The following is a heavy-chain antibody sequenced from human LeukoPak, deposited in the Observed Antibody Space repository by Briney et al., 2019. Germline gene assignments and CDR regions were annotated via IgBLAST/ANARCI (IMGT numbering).Heavy chain of an antibody. CDR1: GFTFSTYW. J-gene: IGHJ3*01. V-gene: IGHV3-74*01. CDR3: ASGQWELTY. D-gene: IGHD1-26*01. Sequence: GGSLRLSCAASGFTFSTYWMHWVRQAPGKGLVWVSRISGDGSDTRYADSVKGRFIISRDNAENTLYLQLNGLRAEDTAVYYCASGQWELTYWGQGTMVTVSS. CDR2: ISGDGSDT.